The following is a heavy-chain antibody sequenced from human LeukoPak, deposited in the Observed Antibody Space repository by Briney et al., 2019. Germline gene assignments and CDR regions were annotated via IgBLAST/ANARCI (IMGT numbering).Heavy chain of an antibody. J-gene: IGHJ3*02. V-gene: IGHV4-34*01. CDR2: INHSGST. CDR3: ARHKPLRYFAPLRAFDI. Sequence: PSETLSLTCAVYGGSFSGYYWSWIRQPPGKGLEWIGEINHSGSTNYNPSLKSRVTISVDTSKNQFSLKLSSVTAADTAVYYCARHKPLRYFAPLRAFDIWGQGTMVTVSA. D-gene: IGHD3-9*01. CDR1: GGSFSGYY.